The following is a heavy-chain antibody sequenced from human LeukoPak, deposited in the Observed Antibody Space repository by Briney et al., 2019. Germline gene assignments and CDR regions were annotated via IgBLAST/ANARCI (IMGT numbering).Heavy chain of an antibody. CDR2: IYHSGST. CDR1: GGSISSSNW. V-gene: IGHV4-4*02. D-gene: IGHD3-10*01. CDR3: ARCDYYGSGSYYYYYGMDV. Sequence: SGTLSLTCAVSGGSISSSNWWSWVRQPPGKGLEWIGEIYHSGSTNYNPSLKSRVTISVDKSKNQFSLKLSSVTAADTAVYYCARCDYYGSGSYYYYYGMDVWGQGTTVTVSS. J-gene: IGHJ6*02.